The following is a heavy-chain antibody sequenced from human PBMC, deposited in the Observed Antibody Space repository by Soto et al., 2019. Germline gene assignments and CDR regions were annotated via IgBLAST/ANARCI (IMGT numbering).Heavy chain of an antibody. CDR3: ARERGEYDSGWYIDR. J-gene: IGHJ5*02. CDR2: ISSRSSLI. D-gene: IGHD6-19*01. V-gene: IGHV3-21*06. Sequence: LRLSCAASGFSFSSHSFNWVRQAPGQGLEWIAYISSRSSLILYADSVRGRFVISRDNALNSLYLQMNSPRDEDTAIYYCARERGEYDSGWYIDRWGQGPPVTVYS. CDR1: GFSFSSHS.